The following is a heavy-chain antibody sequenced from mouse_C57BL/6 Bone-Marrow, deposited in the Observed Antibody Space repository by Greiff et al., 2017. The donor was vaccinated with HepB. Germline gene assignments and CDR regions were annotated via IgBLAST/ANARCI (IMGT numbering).Heavy chain of an antibody. D-gene: IGHD1-1*01. Sequence: EVKLVESGGGLVQPGGSMKLSCAASGFTFSDAWMDWVRQSPEKGLEWVAEIRNKANNHATYYAESVKGRFTISRDDSKSSVYLQMNSLRAEDTGIYYCTRGGSYYYGSSPYYFDYWGQGTTLTVSS. CDR2: IRNKANNHAT. CDR3: TRGGSYYYGSSPYYFDY. CDR1: GFTFSDAW. V-gene: IGHV6-6*01. J-gene: IGHJ2*01.